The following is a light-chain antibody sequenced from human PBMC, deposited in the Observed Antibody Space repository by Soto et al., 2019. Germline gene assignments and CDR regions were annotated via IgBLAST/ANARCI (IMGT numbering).Light chain of an antibody. V-gene: IGKV1-5*01. CDR2: DAS. J-gene: IGKJ1*01. CDR3: QQYNSYSWT. Sequence: DIQITQSPSTLSASVGDRVTITCRGSQSVSSWLAWYQQKPGKAPKLLIYDASSLESGVPSRFSGSGSGTEFTLTISRLQPDDFATYYCQQYNSYSWTLGQGTKVDIK. CDR1: QSVSSW.